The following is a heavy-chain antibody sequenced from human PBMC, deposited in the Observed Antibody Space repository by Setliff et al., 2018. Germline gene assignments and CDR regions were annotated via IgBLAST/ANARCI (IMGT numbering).Heavy chain of an antibody. J-gene: IGHJ6*03. V-gene: IGHV3-30*07. Sequence: PGGSLRLSCAASGFTFSTYPMHWVRQAPGKGLEWVAVISYDGINKYYADSVRGRFTISRDNSRNTVFLQVNSLRPEDSAVYYCARLALTGYDTSGYYYALDYYYYMDVWGKGTTVTVSS. D-gene: IGHD3-22*01. CDR2: ISYDGINK. CDR1: GFTFSTYP. CDR3: ARLALTGYDTSGYYYALDYYYYMDV.